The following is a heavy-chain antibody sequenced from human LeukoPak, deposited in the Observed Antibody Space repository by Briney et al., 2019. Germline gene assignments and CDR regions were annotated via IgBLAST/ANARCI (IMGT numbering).Heavy chain of an antibody. CDR3: ARGGYNYGSIH. V-gene: IGHV4-59*01. CDR2: IHYSGST. D-gene: IGHD5-18*01. J-gene: IGHJ1*01. CDR1: GGSISSYY. Sequence: PSETLSLTCTVSGGSISSYYWSWIRQPPGKGLEWIGYIHYSGSTKYNPSLKSRVTISTDTSKNQFSLNLTSVTAADTAVYYRARGGYNYGSIHWGQGTLVTVSS.